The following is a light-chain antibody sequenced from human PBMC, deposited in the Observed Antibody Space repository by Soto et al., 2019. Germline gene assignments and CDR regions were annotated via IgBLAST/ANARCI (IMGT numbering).Light chain of an antibody. J-gene: IGKJ1*01. CDR2: GAS. CDR1: HSFNSIY. CDR3: HQYDSWT. V-gene: IGKV3-20*01. Sequence: ELVLTQSPGTLSLSLAIRATLSCHARHSFNSIYLAWYQQKPGQAPRLLIYGASSRATGIPDRFSGSGSGTDFTLTISRLEPEDFAVYYCHQYDSWTFGQGTKV.